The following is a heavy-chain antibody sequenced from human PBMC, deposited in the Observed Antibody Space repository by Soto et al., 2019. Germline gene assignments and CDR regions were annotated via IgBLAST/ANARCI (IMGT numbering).Heavy chain of an antibody. V-gene: IGHV1-8*02. CDR3: XXGSWFGXXGXFDYALDV. CDR1: GDTFGSYD. J-gene: IGHJ6*02. D-gene: IGHD3-10*01. CDR2: MNPNSGGT. Sequence: QAQLVQSGAEVKKPGASVKVSCKASGDTFGSYDVNWVRQASGHGLEWMGWMNPNSGGTDYAQKFRGRVTMTSNTXXXXXXXXXXXLXXXXXXXXXXXXGSWFGXXGXFDYALDVWGQGTTVTVSS.